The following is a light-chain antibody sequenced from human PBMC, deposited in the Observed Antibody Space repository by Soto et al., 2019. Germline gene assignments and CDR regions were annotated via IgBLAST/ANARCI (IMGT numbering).Light chain of an antibody. CDR3: IHLNSYSPDT. Sequence: DIQLTQSPSFLSASVGDRVTITCRASQGISSYLAWYQQKPGKAPKLLLFAASTLQNGVPSRFSGSGSGTEFTLTISSLQPEDFATYYSIHLNSYSPDTFGPGTKVDIK. CDR1: QGISSY. V-gene: IGKV1-9*01. J-gene: IGKJ3*01. CDR2: AAS.